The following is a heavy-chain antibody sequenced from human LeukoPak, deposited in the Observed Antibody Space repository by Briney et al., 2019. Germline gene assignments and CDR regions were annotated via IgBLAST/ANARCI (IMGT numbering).Heavy chain of an antibody. CDR3: ARQMEDKSLVWIGELKKYYYYYMDV. CDR2: ISHSGTT. V-gene: IGHV4-39*06. J-gene: IGHJ6*03. D-gene: IGHD3-10*01. CDR1: GGSINSSSYY. Sequence: SETLSLTCTVSGGSINSSSYYWGWIRQPPGKGLEWIGSISHSGTTYYNPTLKSRVTISIDTSKNQVALRLNSVTAADTAVYYCARQMEDKSLVWIGELKKYYYYYMDVWGKGTTVTVSS.